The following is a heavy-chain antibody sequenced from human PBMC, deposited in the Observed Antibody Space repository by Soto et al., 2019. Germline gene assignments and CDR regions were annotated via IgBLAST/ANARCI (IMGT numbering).Heavy chain of an antibody. D-gene: IGHD3-22*01. CDR2: IIPIFGTA. Sequence: VASVKVSCKASGGTFSSYAISWVRQAPGQGLEWMGGIIPIFGTANYAQKFQGRVTITADESTSTAYMELSSLRSEDTAVYYCARDRAHYYDSSGRFDPWGQGTLVTASS. V-gene: IGHV1-69*13. J-gene: IGHJ5*02. CDR3: ARDRAHYYDSSGRFDP. CDR1: GGTFSSYA.